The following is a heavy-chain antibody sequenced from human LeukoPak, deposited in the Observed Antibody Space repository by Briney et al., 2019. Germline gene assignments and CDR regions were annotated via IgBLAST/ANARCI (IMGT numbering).Heavy chain of an antibody. J-gene: IGHJ5*02. D-gene: IGHD2-2*01. CDR2: ISGSGGST. V-gene: IGHV3-23*01. CDR1: GFTFSSYW. Sequence: LSGGSLRLSCAASGFTFSSYWMSWVRQAPGKGLEWVSAISGSGGSTYYADSVKGRFTISRDNSKNTLYLQMNSLRAEDTAVYYCARNGANKYHNWFDPWGQGTLVTVSS. CDR3: ARNGANKYHNWFDP.